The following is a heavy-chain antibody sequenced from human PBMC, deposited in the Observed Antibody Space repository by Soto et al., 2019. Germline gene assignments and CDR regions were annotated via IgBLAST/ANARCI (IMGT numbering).Heavy chain of an antibody. Sequence: SEPLSLTCAVSGASFSGTYWSWIRQAPGKGLEWIGYAYHSGTTVYNPSLKSRVSISVDTSKKRVSLRLNSVTAADTAVYYCAVWSALTQYYFDCWGQGTLVTVSS. J-gene: IGHJ4*02. D-gene: IGHD3-3*01. CDR1: GASFSGTY. CDR3: AVWSALTQYYFDC. V-gene: IGHV4-59*13. CDR2: AYHSGTT.